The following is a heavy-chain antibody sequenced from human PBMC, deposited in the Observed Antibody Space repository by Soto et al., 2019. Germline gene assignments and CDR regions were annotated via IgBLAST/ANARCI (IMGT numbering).Heavy chain of an antibody. CDR3: ARVGYSSSWYGTYYFDY. J-gene: IGHJ4*02. CDR1: GFTVSSNY. CDR2: IYSGGST. V-gene: IGHV3-66*01. Sequence: GGSLRLSCAASGFTVSSNYMSWVRQAPGKGLEWVSVIYSGGSTYYADSVKGRFTISRDNSKNTLYLQMNSLRAEDTAVHYCARVGYSSSWYGTYYFDYWGQGTLVTVSS. D-gene: IGHD6-13*01.